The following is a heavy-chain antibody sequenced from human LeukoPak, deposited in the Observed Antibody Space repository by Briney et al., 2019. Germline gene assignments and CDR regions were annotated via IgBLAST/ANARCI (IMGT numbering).Heavy chain of an antibody. J-gene: IGHJ4*02. CDR3: ARAIMVRGVRLFDY. D-gene: IGHD3-10*01. CDR1: GFTFSSYA. V-gene: IGHV3-30*04. CDR2: ISYDGSNK. Sequence: GGSLRLSCAASGFTFSSYAMHWVRQAPGKGLEWVAVISYDGSNKYYADSVKGRFTISRDNSKNTLYLQMNSLRAEDTAVYHCARAIMVRGVRLFDYWGQGTLVTVSS.